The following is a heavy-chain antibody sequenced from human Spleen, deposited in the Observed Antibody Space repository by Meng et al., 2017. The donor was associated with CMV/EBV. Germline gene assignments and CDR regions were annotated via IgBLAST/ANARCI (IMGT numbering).Heavy chain of an antibody. CDR1: GYTFTSYG. D-gene: IGHD3-22*01. CDR2: ISAYNGNT. J-gene: IGHJ4*02. V-gene: IGHV1-18*04. CDR3: ARDGAPYYYDSSAYIVF. Sequence: ASVQVSCKASGYTFTSYGITWLRQAPGQGLEWMGWISAYNGNTNYAQNLQGRVTMTTDTSTNSAYMEMRSLRSDDTAVYYCARDGAPYYYDSSAYIVFWGQGTLVTVSS.